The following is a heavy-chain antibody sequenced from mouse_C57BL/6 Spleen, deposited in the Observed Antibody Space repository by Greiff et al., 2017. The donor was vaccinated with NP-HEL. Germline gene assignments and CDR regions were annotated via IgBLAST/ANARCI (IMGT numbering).Heavy chain of an antibody. CDR2: IDPETGGT. Sequence: VQLQQSGAELVRPGASVTLSCKASGYTFTDYEMHWVKQTPVHGLEWIGAIDPETGGTAYNQKFKGKAILTADKSSSTAYMELRSLTSEDSAVYYCTRYRGSSGFAYWGQGTLVTVSA. V-gene: IGHV1-15*01. D-gene: IGHD1-1*01. CDR1: GYTFTDYE. J-gene: IGHJ3*01. CDR3: TRYRGSSGFAY.